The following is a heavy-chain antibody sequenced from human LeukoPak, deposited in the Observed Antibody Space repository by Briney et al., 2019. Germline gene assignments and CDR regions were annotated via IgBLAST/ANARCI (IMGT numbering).Heavy chain of an antibody. CDR1: GFTFSSYG. J-gene: IGHJ3*01. Sequence: GGSLRLSCAASGFTFSSYGMHWVRQAPGKGLEWVAFIRYDGSNKCYADSVKGRFAISRDNAKNSLYLQMNSLRAEDTAVYFCARRDDFDLWGQGTMVTVSS. CDR2: IRYDGSNK. V-gene: IGHV3-30*02. CDR3: ARRDDFDL.